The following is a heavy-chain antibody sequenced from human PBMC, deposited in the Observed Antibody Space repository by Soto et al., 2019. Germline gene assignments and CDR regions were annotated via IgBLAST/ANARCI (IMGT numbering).Heavy chain of an antibody. CDR1: GFTLSTYT. CDR3: AREVRRGWFDP. V-gene: IGHV3-21*06. CDR2: ISSSSSHM. Sequence: PGGSLRLSCAVSGFTLSTYTMTWVRQAPGKGLEWVASISSSSSHMSYADSVKGRFTISRDNAKNSLFLQMNSLRAEDTARYYCAREVRRGWFDPWGQGTLVTVSS. J-gene: IGHJ5*02.